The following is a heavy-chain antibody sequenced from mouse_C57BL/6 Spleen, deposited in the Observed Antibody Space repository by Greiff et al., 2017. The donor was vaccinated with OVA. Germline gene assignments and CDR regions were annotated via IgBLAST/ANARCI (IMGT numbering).Heavy chain of an antibody. Sequence: DVKLVESGGGLVKPGGSLKLSCAASGFTFSSYAMSWVRQTPEKRLEWVATISDGGSYTYYPDNVKGRFTISRDNAKNNLYLQMSHLKSEDTAMYYCARDVPIYYDYDGFAYWGQGTLVTVSA. CDR1: GFTFSSYA. CDR3: ARDVPIYYDYDGFAY. V-gene: IGHV5-4*01. D-gene: IGHD2-4*01. J-gene: IGHJ3*01. CDR2: ISDGGSYT.